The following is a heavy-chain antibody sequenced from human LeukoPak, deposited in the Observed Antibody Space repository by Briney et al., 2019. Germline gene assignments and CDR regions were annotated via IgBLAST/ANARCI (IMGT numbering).Heavy chain of an antibody. CDR1: GFTFSSYS. J-gene: IGHJ4*02. CDR3: GKDLRCRSASCRRGFDN. Sequence: TGGSLRLSCADSGFTFSSYSMNWVRQAPGKGLEWVSSISSSSSYIYYADSVKGRFTISRDNAKNSLYLQMNRLRAEDTAVYYCGKDLRCRSASCRRGFDNWLQGTMLTVSS. D-gene: IGHD2-2*01. CDR2: ISSSSSYI. V-gene: IGHV3-21*01.